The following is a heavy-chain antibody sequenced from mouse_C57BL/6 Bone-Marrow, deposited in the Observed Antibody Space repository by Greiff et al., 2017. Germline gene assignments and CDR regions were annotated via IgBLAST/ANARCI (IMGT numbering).Heavy chain of an antibody. CDR1: GYTFTEYT. CDR3: ARHGEGYYDGSSYWYFDV. CDR2: FYPGSGSI. Sequence: QVQLKQSGAELVKPGASVKLSCKASGYTFTEYTIHWVKQRSGQGLEWIGWFYPGSGSIKYNEKFKDKATLTADKSSSTVYMELSRLTSEDSAVYFCARHGEGYYDGSSYWYFDVWGTGTTVTVSS. V-gene: IGHV1-62-2*01. J-gene: IGHJ1*03. D-gene: IGHD1-1*01.